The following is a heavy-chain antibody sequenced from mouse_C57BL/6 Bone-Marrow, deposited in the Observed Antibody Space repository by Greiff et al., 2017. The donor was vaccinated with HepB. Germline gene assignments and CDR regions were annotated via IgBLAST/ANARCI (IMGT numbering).Heavy chain of an antibody. D-gene: IGHD1-1*01. Sequence: DVMLVESGGGLVQPGGSLKLSCAASGFTFSDYYMYWVRQTPEKRLEWVAYISNGGGSTYYPDTVKGRFTISRDNAKNTLYLQMSRLKSEDTAMYYCARQGVLRMDYWGQGTSVTVSS. CDR1: GFTFSDYY. J-gene: IGHJ4*01. CDR3: ARQGVLRMDY. CDR2: ISNGGGST. V-gene: IGHV5-12*01.